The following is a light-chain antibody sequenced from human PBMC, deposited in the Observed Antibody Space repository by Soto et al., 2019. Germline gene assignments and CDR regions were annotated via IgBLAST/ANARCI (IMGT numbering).Light chain of an antibody. CDR1: QDIRGA. Sequence: AIQVTQSPSSLSASVGDRVTITCRASQDIRGALAWYQQKPGKAPKLLIYDVSTLESGVPSRFSGSGSGTEFTLTINSLQPEDFGAYYCQQFNSYPITFGHGTRLEI. CDR2: DVS. CDR3: QQFNSYPIT. J-gene: IGKJ5*01. V-gene: IGKV1-13*02.